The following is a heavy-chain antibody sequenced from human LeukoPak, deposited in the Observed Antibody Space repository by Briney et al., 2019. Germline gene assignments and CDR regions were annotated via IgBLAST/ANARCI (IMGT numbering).Heavy chain of an antibody. V-gene: IGHV3-48*03. Sequence: GGSLRLSCAASGFTFSSYEMNWIRQAPGKGLEWISYISNSGSTKYNADSVKGRFTISRDNAKNSVFLQMSSLRAEDTAVYYCARRAGAYSHPYDYWGQGTLVTVSS. CDR3: ARRAGAYSHPYDY. CDR2: ISNSGSTK. D-gene: IGHD4/OR15-4a*01. J-gene: IGHJ4*02. CDR1: GFTFSSYE.